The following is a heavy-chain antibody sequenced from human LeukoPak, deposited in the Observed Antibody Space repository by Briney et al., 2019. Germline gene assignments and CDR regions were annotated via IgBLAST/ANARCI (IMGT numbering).Heavy chain of an antibody. CDR1: GYTFTGYY. D-gene: IGHD1-26*01. V-gene: IGHV1-2*02. CDR3: ARDGSLDY. J-gene: IGHJ4*02. CDR2: INPNSGGT. Sequence: ASVKVSCEASGYTFTGYYMHWVRQAPGQGFEWMGWINPNSGGTNNAQKFQGRITMTRDTSISTAYMELSRLTSDDMAVYYCARDGSLDYWGQGTLVTVSS.